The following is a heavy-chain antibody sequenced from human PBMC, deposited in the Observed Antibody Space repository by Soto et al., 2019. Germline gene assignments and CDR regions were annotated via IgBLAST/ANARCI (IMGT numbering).Heavy chain of an antibody. J-gene: IGHJ4*02. Sequence: PSETLSLTCTVSGGSISSGDYYWSWIRQPPGKGLEWIGYIYYSGSTYYNPSLKSRVTISVDTSKNQFSLKLSSVTAADTAVYYCARDTAMATGAFDYWGQGTLVTVSS. V-gene: IGHV4-30-4*01. CDR2: IYYSGST. CDR3: ARDTAMATGAFDY. D-gene: IGHD5-18*01. CDR1: GGSISSGDYY.